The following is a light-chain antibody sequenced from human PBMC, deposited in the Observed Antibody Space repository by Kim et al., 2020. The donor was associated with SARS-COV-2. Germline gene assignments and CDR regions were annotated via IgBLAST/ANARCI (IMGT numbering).Light chain of an antibody. CDR2: DVS. J-gene: IGLJ2*01. CDR3: CSYAGSYTFVV. CDR1: SSDVGGYNY. V-gene: IGLV2-11*01. Sequence: QSALTQPRSVSGSPGQSVTISCTGTSSDVGGYNYVSWYQQHPGKAPKLMIYDVSKRPSGVPDRFSGSKSGNTASLTISELQAEDEADYYCCSYAGSYTFVVFGGGTQLTVL.